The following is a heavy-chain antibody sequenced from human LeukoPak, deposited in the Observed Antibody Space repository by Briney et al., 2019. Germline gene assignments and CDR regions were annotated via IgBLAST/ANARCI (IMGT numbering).Heavy chain of an antibody. D-gene: IGHD6-6*01. Sequence: SETLSLTCSVSGGSISTYYWNWIRQPPGKGLEWIGYVYNSGSRNYNPSLKSRVTLSVDTSKNQFSLKLSSVTAADTAVYYCARRAEQLVRLDYYYYMDVWGKGTTVTVSS. J-gene: IGHJ6*03. CDR2: VYNSGSR. CDR1: GGSISTYY. V-gene: IGHV4-59*08. CDR3: ARRAEQLVRLDYYYYMDV.